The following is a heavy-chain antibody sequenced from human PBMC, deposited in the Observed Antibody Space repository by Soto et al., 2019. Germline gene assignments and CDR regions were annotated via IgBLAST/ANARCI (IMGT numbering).Heavy chain of an antibody. CDR3: EMGGDGYNLQGLDY. CDR1: GFTFSSYW. D-gene: IGHD2-21*01. V-gene: IGHV3-74*01. Sequence: PGGSLRLSCAASGFTFSSYWMHWVRQAPGKGLVWVSRINSDGSSTSYADSVKGRCTISRDNAKNTLYLQMNSLRAEDRVVYYREMGGDGYNLQGLDYWGQGTLVPVSS. J-gene: IGHJ4*02. CDR2: INSDGSST.